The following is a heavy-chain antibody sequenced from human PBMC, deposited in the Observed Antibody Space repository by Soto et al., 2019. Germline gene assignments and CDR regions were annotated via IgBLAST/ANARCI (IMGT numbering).Heavy chain of an antibody. J-gene: IGHJ3*02. Sequence: SETLSLTCTVSGGSISSYYWSWIRQPPGKGLEWIGYIYYSGSTNYNPSLKSRVTISVDTSKNQFSLKLSSVTAADTAVYYCAREGLAGAAFDIWGQGTMVTVSS. CDR2: IYYSGST. D-gene: IGHD6-13*01. CDR3: AREGLAGAAFDI. CDR1: GGSISSYY. V-gene: IGHV4-59*01.